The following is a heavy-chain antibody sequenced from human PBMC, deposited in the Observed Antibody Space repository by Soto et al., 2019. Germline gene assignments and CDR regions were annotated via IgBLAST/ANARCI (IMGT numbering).Heavy chain of an antibody. CDR3: ATGMTQTYYYDSSGSNPNY. J-gene: IGHJ4*02. Sequence: ASVKVSCKVSGYTLTELSMHWVRQAPGKGLEWMGGFDPEDGETIYAQKFQGRVTMTEDTSTDTAYMELSSLRSEDTAVYYCATGMTQTYYYDSSGSNPNYWGQGTLVTVSS. CDR1: GYTLTELS. V-gene: IGHV1-24*01. D-gene: IGHD3-22*01. CDR2: FDPEDGET.